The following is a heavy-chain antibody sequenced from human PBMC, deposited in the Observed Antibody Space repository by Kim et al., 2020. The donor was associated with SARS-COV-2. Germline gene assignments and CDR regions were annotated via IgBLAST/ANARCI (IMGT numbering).Heavy chain of an antibody. D-gene: IGHD1-26*01. CDR2: ISSSGSTI. J-gene: IGHJ4*02. Sequence: GGSLRLSCAASGFTFSSYEMNWVRQAPGKGLEWVSYISSSGSTIYYADSVKGRFTISRDNAKNSLYLQMNSLRAEDTAVYYCARDHPSEWEIQGPFDYWGQGPLVSVSS. CDR1: GFTFSSYE. V-gene: IGHV3-48*03. CDR3: ARDHPSEWEIQGPFDY.